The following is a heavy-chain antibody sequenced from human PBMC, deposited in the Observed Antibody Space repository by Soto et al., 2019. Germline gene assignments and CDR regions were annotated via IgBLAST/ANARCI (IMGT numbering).Heavy chain of an antibody. D-gene: IGHD1-26*01. V-gene: IGHV3-23*01. CDR2: ISGSGGST. CDR3: AKDAWGDFAY. Sequence: EVQLLESGGGLVQPGGSLRLSCAASGFTFSSYVMSCVRQAPGKGLEWVSAISGSGGSTYHADSVKGRFTISRDNSKNTLDLQMNSLRAEDTAVYYCAKDAWGDFAYWCQGTLVPVSS. J-gene: IGHJ4*02. CDR1: GFTFSSYV.